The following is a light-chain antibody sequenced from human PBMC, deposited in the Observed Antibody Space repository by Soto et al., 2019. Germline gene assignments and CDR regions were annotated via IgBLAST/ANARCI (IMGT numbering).Light chain of an antibody. CDR2: EVS. V-gene: IGLV2-14*01. Sequence: QSALTQPASVSGSPGQSITISCTGTSSDVGGYNYVSWYQQHPGKAPKLMIYEVSNRPSGVSNRFSGSKSGNTASLTISGLQAEVEADYYCSSYTSSSTLRVFGTGTKLTVL. CDR1: SSDVGGYNY. CDR3: SSYTSSSTLRV. J-gene: IGLJ1*01.